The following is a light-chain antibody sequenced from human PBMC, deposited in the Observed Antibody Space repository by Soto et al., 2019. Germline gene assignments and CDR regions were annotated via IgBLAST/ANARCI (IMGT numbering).Light chain of an antibody. J-gene: IGKJ1*01. V-gene: IGKV1-12*01. CDR1: QDINTW. CDR3: QQAKSFPLA. CDR2: SAS. Sequence: DIQMTQSPSSVSASVGDRVTITCRASQDINTWLVWYQQKPGKAPNLLIYSASSLQSGVPSRFSGSGSGTDFTLTITSLQPEDVATYYCQQAKSFPLAFGQGTKVEIK.